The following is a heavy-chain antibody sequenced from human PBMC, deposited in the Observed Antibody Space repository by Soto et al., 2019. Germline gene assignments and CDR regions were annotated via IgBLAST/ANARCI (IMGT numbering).Heavy chain of an antibody. CDR1: GGSVSGDDW. J-gene: IGHJ5*02. CDR2: IYQSGTT. CDR3: ARGSGWRVDP. D-gene: IGHD2-15*01. V-gene: IGHV4-4*02. Sequence: QVQLQESGPGLVKPSETLSLTCAVSGGSVSGDDWWSWVRQPPEKVLEWIGEIYQSGTTNYNPSLNSRVTISPDKSKNQLSLKLTSLTAADTAVYYCARGSGWRVDPWGQGSLVTVSS.